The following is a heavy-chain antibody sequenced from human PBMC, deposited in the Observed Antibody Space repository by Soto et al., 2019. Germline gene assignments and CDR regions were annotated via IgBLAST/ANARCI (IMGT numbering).Heavy chain of an antibody. V-gene: IGHV1-2*04. Sequence: AASVKVSCKASGYTFTGYYMHWVRQAPGQGLEWMGWINPNSGGTNYAQKFQGWVTMTRDTSISTAYMELSRLRSDDTAVYYCARDFVVVVAATNYYYYYGMDVWGQGTTVTVSS. CDR1: GYTFTGYY. D-gene: IGHD2-15*01. CDR3: ARDFVVVVAATNYYYYYGMDV. J-gene: IGHJ6*02. CDR2: INPNSGGT.